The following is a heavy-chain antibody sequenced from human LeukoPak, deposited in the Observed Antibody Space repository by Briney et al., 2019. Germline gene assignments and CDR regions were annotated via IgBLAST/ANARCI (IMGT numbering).Heavy chain of an antibody. V-gene: IGHV1-46*01. CDR3: ARQGITIFGVVREFDY. D-gene: IGHD3-3*01. CDR1: GYTFTSYY. J-gene: IGHJ4*02. CDR2: INPSGGST. Sequence: ASVKVSCKASGYTFTSYYMHWVRQAPGQGLDWMGIINPSGGSTSYAQKFQGRVTMTRDRSTSTVYMELSSLRSEDTAVYYCARQGITIFGVVREFDYWGQGTLVTVSS.